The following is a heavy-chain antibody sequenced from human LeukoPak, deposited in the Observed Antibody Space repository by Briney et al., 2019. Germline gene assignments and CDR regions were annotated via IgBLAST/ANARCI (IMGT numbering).Heavy chain of an antibody. CDR3: ARDPGSGYVNNWFDP. J-gene: IGHJ5*02. CDR2: ISGSSSYI. D-gene: IGHD3-22*01. Sequence: PGGSLRLSRAASGFTFSSYSMNWVRQAPGKGLEWVSSISGSSSYIYYADSVKGRFTISRDNAKNSLYLQMYSLRAEDTAVYYRARDPGSGYVNNWFDPWGQGTLVTVSS. CDR1: GFTFSSYS. V-gene: IGHV3-21*01.